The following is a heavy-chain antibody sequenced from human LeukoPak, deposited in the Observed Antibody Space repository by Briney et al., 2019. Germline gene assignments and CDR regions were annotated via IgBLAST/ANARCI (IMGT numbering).Heavy chain of an antibody. CDR3: AKGSSPFDN. V-gene: IGHV3-23*01. D-gene: IGHD1-26*01. CDR1: GFTFNNYA. Sequence: GGSLRLSCAASGFTFNNYAMSWVRQAPGKGLEWVSGISGSGGTTYYADSVTGRFTISRDTSKNTLYLQMNSLRAEDTAVYYCAKGSSPFDNWGQEPLVTVSS. J-gene: IGHJ4*02. CDR2: ISGSGGTT.